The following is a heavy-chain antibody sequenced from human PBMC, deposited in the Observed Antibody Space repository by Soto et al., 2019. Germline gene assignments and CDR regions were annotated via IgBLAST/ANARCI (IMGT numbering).Heavy chain of an antibody. CDR3: ARDWELGF. CDR2: TSPSGCS. CDR1: GYIFTNYY. J-gene: IGHJ4*02. Sequence: QVQLVQSGAEVKKPGASMKVSCKASGYIFTNYYVHWVRQAPGQGLEWMGMTSPSGCSGYAQKFQGRVTMTRDTSTSTLYMELSSLKSEDTAVYYCARDWELGFWGQGTLVTVSS. V-gene: IGHV1-46*01. D-gene: IGHD1-26*01.